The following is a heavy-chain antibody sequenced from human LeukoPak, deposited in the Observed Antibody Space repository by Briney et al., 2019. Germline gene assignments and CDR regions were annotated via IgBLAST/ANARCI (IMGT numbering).Heavy chain of an antibody. D-gene: IGHD5-12*01. CDR2: ISGSGSST. Sequence: GGSLRLSCAASGFTFSSYAMSWVRQAPGKGLEWVSAISGSGSSTYHADSVKGRFTITRDNSKNTLYLQMNSLRAEDTAVYYCAKDQGYSGYDYFDYWGQGTLVTVSS. V-gene: IGHV3-23*01. CDR3: AKDQGYSGYDYFDY. CDR1: GFTFSSYA. J-gene: IGHJ4*02.